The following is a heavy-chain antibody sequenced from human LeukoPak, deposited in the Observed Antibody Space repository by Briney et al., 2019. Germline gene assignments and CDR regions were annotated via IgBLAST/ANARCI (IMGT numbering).Heavy chain of an antibody. CDR2: ISGDGSTT. V-gene: IGHV3-43*02. D-gene: IGHD3-22*01. Sequence: GGSLRLSCAASGFTFGDYAMHWVRQGPGKGLEWVSFISGDGSTTYYADSAKGRFTISRDNSKNSLYLQMNSLTTEDIAFYYCAKDTKFYYDFSAGYFDFWGQGTLVTVSS. J-gene: IGHJ4*02. CDR1: GFTFGDYA. CDR3: AKDTKFYYDFSAGYFDF.